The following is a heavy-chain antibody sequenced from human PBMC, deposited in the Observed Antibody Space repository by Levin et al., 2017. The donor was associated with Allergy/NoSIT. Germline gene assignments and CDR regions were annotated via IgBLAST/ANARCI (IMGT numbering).Heavy chain of an antibody. J-gene: IGHJ4*02. D-gene: IGHD4-23*01. CDR2: IYDDGSS. CDR3: LAYGGNSGP. Sequence: GESLKISCAVSGFTVSDNRMSWVRQAPGKGLEWVSMIYDDGSSHYRDSVKGRFTISRDNSRNTLYLQMNSLRPEDTAMNDCLAYGGNSGPWGQGTLVTVSS. CDR1: GFTVSDNR. V-gene: IGHV3-53*01.